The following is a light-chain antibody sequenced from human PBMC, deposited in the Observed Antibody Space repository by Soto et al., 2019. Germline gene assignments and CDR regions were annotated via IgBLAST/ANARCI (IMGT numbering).Light chain of an antibody. Sequence: QSVLTQPASVSGSPGQSITISCTGTSSDVGGYNYVSWYQQHPGKAPKLMIYEVSNRPSGVSNRFSGSKSGNTASLTISGLQAEDEAEYYCCSYAGTHTFVIFGAGTKLTVL. CDR2: EVS. J-gene: IGLJ2*01. V-gene: IGLV2-14*01. CDR1: SSDVGGYNY. CDR3: CSYAGTHTFVI.